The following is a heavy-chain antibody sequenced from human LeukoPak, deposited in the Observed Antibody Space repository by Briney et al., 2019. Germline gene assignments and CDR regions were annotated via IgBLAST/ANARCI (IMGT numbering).Heavy chain of an antibody. Sequence: GSLRLSCAASGFTFTSYAMSWVRQAPGKGLEWVSAISGSGGSSHYADSVKGRFTLSRDNSKSTLYLQMNSLRAEDTAVYYCASTVPLDAFDIWGQGTMVTVSS. D-gene: IGHD4-17*01. CDR1: GFTFTSYA. V-gene: IGHV3-23*01. CDR2: ISGSGGSS. CDR3: ASTVPLDAFDI. J-gene: IGHJ3*02.